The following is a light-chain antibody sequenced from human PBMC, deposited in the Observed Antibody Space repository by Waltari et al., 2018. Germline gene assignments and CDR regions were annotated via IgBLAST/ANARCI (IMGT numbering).Light chain of an antibody. V-gene: IGLV3-21*02. Sequence: YVVTQPPPVPVAPGQTGTIPCEGDKTGRRNVNRYQQEPGQAPGVVVYDDSDRPSGIPERFSGSNSGNTATLTISRVEAGDEADYYCQVWDPNSDRQVFGGGTKLTVL. CDR3: QVWDPNSDRQV. CDR1: KTGRRN. J-gene: IGLJ2*01. CDR2: DDS.